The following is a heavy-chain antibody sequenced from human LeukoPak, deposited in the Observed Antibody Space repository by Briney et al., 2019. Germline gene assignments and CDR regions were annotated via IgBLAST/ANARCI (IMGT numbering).Heavy chain of an antibody. CDR1: GFTFSSYA. CDR2: ISGSGGST. D-gene: IGHD3-10*01. CDR3: ARGDGAMVRGVTDY. Sequence: GGSLRLSCAASGFTFSSYAMSWVRQAPGKGLEWVSAISGSGGSTYYADSVKGRFTISRDNAKNTLYLQMNSLRAEDAAVYYCARGDGAMVRGVTDYWGQGTLVTVSS. J-gene: IGHJ4*02. V-gene: IGHV3-23*01.